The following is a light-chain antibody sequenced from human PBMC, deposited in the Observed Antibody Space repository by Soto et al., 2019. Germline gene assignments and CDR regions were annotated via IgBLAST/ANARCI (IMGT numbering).Light chain of an antibody. V-gene: IGLV1-40*01. CDR1: SSNIGAGYD. CDR2: GNS. J-gene: IGLJ3*02. CDR3: STWDVSLNGWV. Sequence: QSVLTQPPSVSGAPGQRVTISCTGSSSNIGAGYDVHWYQQLPGTAPKLLIYGNSNRPSGVPDRFSGSKSGTSASLAISGVQSEDEADYYCSTWDVSLNGWVFGGGTKVTVL.